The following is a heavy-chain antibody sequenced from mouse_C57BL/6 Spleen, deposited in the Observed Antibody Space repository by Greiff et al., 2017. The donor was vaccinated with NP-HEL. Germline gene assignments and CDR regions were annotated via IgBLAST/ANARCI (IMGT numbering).Heavy chain of an antibody. D-gene: IGHD3-2*02. CDR2: IDPSDSYT. Sequence: VQLQQSGAELVRPGTSVKLSCKASGYTFTSYWMHWVKQRPGQGLEWIGLIDPSDSYTNYNQKFKGKATLTVDTSSSTAYMQLSSLTSEDSAVYYCARGTAQAPFAYWGQGTLVTVSA. CDR3: ARGTAQAPFAY. J-gene: IGHJ3*01. CDR1: GYTFTSYW. V-gene: IGHV1-59*01.